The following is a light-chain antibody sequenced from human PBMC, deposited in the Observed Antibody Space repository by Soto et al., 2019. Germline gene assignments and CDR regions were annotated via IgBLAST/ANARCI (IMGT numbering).Light chain of an antibody. V-gene: IGKV3-20*01. CDR2: GAS. Sequence: ELVLTQSPGTLSLSPGERSTLSCLASQSVSSSYLAWYQQKPGQARRLLIYGASSRATGITDRFSGSGSGTDFTITISRLEPEDFAVYYCQQYGSSPITFGQGTRLEIK. CDR1: QSVSSSY. CDR3: QQYGSSPIT. J-gene: IGKJ5*01.